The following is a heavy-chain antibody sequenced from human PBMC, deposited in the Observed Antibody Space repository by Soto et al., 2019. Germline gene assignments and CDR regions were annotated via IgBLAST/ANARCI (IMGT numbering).Heavy chain of an antibody. Sequence: QVPLVQSGAEVKKPGASVKVSCKCSGYTFTSYGITWVRQAPGQGLEWMGWISAHNDNTDYAQKLQGRVTVTRDTSTSTAYMELRSLRSDDTAVYYCARGRYGDYWGQGALVTVSS. D-gene: IGHD1-1*01. CDR3: ARGRYGDY. CDR1: GYTFTSYG. V-gene: IGHV1-18*01. J-gene: IGHJ4*02. CDR2: ISAHNDNT.